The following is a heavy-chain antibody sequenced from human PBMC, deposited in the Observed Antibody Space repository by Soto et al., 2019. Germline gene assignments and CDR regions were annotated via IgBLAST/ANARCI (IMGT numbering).Heavy chain of an antibody. CDR2: IWYDGSNK. CDR1: GFTFSSYG. D-gene: IGHD3-10*01. Sequence: QVQLVESGGGVVQPGRSLRLSCAASGFTFSSYGMHWVRQAPGKGLEWVAVIWYDGSNKYYADSVKGRFTISRDNSKNTLYLQMNSLRAEDTAVYYCAREQFLMVRGVLGMDVWGQGTTVTVSS. J-gene: IGHJ6*02. CDR3: AREQFLMVRGVLGMDV. V-gene: IGHV3-33*01.